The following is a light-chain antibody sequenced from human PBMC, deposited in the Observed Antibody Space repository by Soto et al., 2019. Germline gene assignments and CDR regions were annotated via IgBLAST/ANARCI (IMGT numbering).Light chain of an antibody. CDR3: QQFGTSPWT. J-gene: IGKJ1*01. CDR1: QSVSSNY. Sequence: EIVLTQSPGTLSLSPGEGATLSCRASQSVSSNYLAWYQQKPGQAPRLLFYSATNRDTGIPDRFSASGSGTVFTLTISRLEPEDFEVYYCQQFGTSPWTFGQGTKVDIK. CDR2: SAT. V-gene: IGKV3-20*01.